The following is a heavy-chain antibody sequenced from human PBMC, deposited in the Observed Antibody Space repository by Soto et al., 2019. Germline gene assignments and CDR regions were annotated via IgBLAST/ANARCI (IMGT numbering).Heavy chain of an antibody. D-gene: IGHD2-2*02. J-gene: IGHJ6*02. CDR1: GGTFSSYA. CDR3: ARECSTSCYTRSGSYYYYGMDV. CDR2: IIPIFGTA. Sequence: QVQRVQSGAEVKKPGSSVKVSCKASGGTFSSYAISWVRQAPGQGLEWMGGIIPIFGTANYAQKFQGRVTITADKSTSTAYMELSSLRSEDTAVYYCARECSTSCYTRSGSYYYYGMDVWGQGTTVTVAS. V-gene: IGHV1-69*06.